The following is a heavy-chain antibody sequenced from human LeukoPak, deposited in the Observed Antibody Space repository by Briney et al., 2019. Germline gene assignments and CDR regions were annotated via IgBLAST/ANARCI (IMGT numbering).Heavy chain of an antibody. V-gene: IGHV3-74*01. CDR2: INTDGTVT. CDR3: ATKQWLAPPPDS. D-gene: IGHD6-19*01. Sequence: PGGSLRLSCAASGFTFSKYWMLWVRQAPGKGLESVSRINTDGTVTNYADSVKGRFTVSRDNPDNTMFLQMNSVRDEDTAVYYCATKQWLAPPPDSWGQGTPVTVSS. CDR1: GFTFSKYW. J-gene: IGHJ4*02.